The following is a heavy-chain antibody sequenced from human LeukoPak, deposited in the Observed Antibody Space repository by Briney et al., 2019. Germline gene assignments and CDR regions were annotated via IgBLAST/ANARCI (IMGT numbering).Heavy chain of an antibody. CDR3: ARENIDTVVVPAAMRYYYYMDV. V-gene: IGHV3-7*01. D-gene: IGHD2-2*01. Sequence: PGGSLRLSCAASGFTFSSYWMSWVRQAPGKGLEWVANIKQDGGEKYYVDSVKGRFTISRDNAKNSLYLQMNSLRAEDTAVYYCARENIDTVVVPAAMRYYYYMDVWGKGTTVTVSS. J-gene: IGHJ6*03. CDR1: GFTFSSYW. CDR2: IKQDGGEK.